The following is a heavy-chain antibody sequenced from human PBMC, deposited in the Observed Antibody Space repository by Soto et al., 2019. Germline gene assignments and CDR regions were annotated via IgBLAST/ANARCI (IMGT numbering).Heavy chain of an antibody. V-gene: IGHV3-23*01. CDR1: GFTFSSYA. Sequence: EVQLLESGGGLVQPGGSLRLSCAASGFTFSSYAMSWVRQAPGKGLEWVSAISGSGGSTYYADSVKGRFTISRDNSKNTLYLQMNSLRAEDTAVYYCARVCYSSRAVAVAYYYYGMDVWGQGTTVTVSS. CDR3: ARVCYSSRAVAVAYYYYGMDV. D-gene: IGHD6-19*01. CDR2: ISGSGGST. J-gene: IGHJ6*02.